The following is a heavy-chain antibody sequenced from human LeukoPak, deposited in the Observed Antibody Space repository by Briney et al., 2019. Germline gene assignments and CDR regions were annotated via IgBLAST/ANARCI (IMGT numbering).Heavy chain of an antibody. J-gene: IGHJ3*02. D-gene: IGHD1-26*01. CDR1: GYSFTSQW. CDR3: ATIWEPDAFDI. Sequence: GEALQISCKGSGYSFTSQWIGWVRQMPGKGLEWMGIIYPADSDTKYSPSFQGQVTISADKSISTAYLQWSSLKASDTAIYYCATIWEPDAFDIWGQGTMVTVSS. CDR2: IYPADSDT. V-gene: IGHV5-51*01.